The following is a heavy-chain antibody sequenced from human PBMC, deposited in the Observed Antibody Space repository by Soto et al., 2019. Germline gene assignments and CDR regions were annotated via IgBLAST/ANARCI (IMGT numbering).Heavy chain of an antibody. V-gene: IGHV3-33*01. Sequence: GGSLRLSCAASGFTFSSCGMHWVRQAPGKGLEWVAVIWYDGSNKYYADSVKGRFTISRDNSKNTLYLQMNSLRAEDTAVYYCAREGYYYDSSGYGALTYYYGMDVWGQGTTVTVSS. J-gene: IGHJ6*02. D-gene: IGHD3-22*01. CDR2: IWYDGSNK. CDR1: GFTFSSCG. CDR3: AREGYYYDSSGYGALTYYYGMDV.